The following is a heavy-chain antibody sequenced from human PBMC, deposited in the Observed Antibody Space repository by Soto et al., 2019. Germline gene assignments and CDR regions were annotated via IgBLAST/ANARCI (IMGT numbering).Heavy chain of an antibody. CDR3: ARGAVVVAATWYYYGMDV. CDR1: GFTFSSYW. V-gene: IGHV3-74*01. CDR2: INSDGSST. Sequence: EVQLVESGGGLVQPGGSLRLSCAASGFTFSSYWMHWVRQAPGKGLVWVSRINSDGSSTSYADSVKGRFTISRDNAKNAXFLQVNSLRAEDRAVYYCARGAVVVAATWYYYGMDVWGQGTTVTGSS. J-gene: IGHJ6*02. D-gene: IGHD2-15*01.